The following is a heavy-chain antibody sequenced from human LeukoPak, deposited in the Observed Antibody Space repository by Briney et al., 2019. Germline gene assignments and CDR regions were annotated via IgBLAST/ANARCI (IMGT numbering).Heavy chain of an antibody. D-gene: IGHD3-10*01. CDR1: GFTFADYG. J-gene: IGHJ4*02. Sequence: PGGSLRLSCAASGFTFADYGMHWFRQAPGKGLEWVAVIWHDGSQKYYVDSVKDRFTISRDNSNNTLHLQMNSLRGEDTAVYYCAKDHSGSYFDYWGQGTLVTVSS. CDR2: IWHDGSQK. CDR3: AKDHSGSYFDY. V-gene: IGHV3-33*06.